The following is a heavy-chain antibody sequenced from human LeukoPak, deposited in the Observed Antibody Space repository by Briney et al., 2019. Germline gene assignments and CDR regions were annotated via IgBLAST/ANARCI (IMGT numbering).Heavy chain of an antibody. CDR2: IYISGST. CDR3: ARGLVEMATITHFDY. J-gene: IGHJ4*02. Sequence: KPSETLSLTCTASGGSISSYYWSWIRQSAGKGLEWIGRIYISGSTSYNPSLRSRVTISVDTSKNQFSLKLSSVTAADTAVYYCARGLVEMATITHFDYWGQGALVTVSS. D-gene: IGHD5-24*01. CDR1: GGSISSYY. V-gene: IGHV4-4*07.